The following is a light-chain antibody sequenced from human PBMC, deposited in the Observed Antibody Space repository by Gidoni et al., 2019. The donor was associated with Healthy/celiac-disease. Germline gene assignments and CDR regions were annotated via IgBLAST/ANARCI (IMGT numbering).Light chain of an antibody. CDR1: QSVSSN. Sequence: EIVMTQSPATLSVSPGERATLSCRASQSVSSNLAWYQQNPGQAPRLLIYGASPRAAGIPARFSGSGSGTEFTLTITSLQSEDFAVYYCQQYYNWPLTFGGGTKVEIK. V-gene: IGKV3-15*01. J-gene: IGKJ4*01. CDR3: QQYYNWPLT. CDR2: GAS.